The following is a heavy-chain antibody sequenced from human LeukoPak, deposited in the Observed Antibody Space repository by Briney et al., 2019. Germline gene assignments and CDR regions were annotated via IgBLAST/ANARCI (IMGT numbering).Heavy chain of an antibody. V-gene: IGHV1-46*01. CDR2: IYPRDGST. J-gene: IGHJ4*02. Sequence: ASVKVSCKASGYTFPGYYIHWVRQAPGQGLEWMGMIYPRDGSTSYAQKFQGRVTVTRDTSTSTVHMELSGLRSEDTAVYYCARDQEGFDYWGQGTLVTVSS. CDR1: GYTFPGYY. CDR3: ARDQEGFDY.